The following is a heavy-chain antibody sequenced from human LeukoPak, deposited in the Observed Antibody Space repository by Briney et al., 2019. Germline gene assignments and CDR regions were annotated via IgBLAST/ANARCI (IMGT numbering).Heavy chain of an antibody. Sequence: SVKVSCKASGGTFSSYATSWLRQAPGQGLEWMGRIIPILGIANYAQKFQGRVTITADKSTSTAYMELSSLRSEDTAVYYCARDPGGDCYSCYFDYWGEGTLVTVS. V-gene: IGHV1-69*04. CDR3: ARDPGGDCYSCYFDY. D-gene: IGHD2-21*02. CDR1: GGTFSSYA. J-gene: IGHJ4*02. CDR2: IIPILGIA.